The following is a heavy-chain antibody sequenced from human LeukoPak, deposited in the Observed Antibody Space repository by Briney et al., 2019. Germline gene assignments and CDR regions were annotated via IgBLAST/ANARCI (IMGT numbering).Heavy chain of an antibody. CDR1: GFTFSSYS. CDR2: ISSSSSYI. V-gene: IGHV3-21*04. J-gene: IGHJ4*02. Sequence: PGGSPRLSCAASGFTFSSYSMNWVRQAPGKGLEWVSSISSSSSYIYYADSVKGRFTISRDNAKNSLYLQMNSLRAEDTALYYCAKSGVLRYFDWWLFNDYFDYWGQGTLVTVSS. CDR3: AKSGVLRYFDWWLFNDYFDY. D-gene: IGHD3-9*01.